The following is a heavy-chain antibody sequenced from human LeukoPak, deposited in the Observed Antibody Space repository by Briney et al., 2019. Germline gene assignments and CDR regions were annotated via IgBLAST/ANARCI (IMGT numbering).Heavy chain of an antibody. CDR2: IYTSGST. CDR3: ARETISPLIAFDI. V-gene: IGHV4-4*07. CDR1: GGSIGSYY. D-gene: IGHD3-3*01. Sequence: PSETLSLTCTVSGGSIGSYYWSWIRQPAGKGLEWIGRIYTSGSTNYNPSLKSRVTISVDTSKNQFSLKLSSVTAADTAVYYCARETISPLIAFDIWGQGTMVTVSS. J-gene: IGHJ3*02.